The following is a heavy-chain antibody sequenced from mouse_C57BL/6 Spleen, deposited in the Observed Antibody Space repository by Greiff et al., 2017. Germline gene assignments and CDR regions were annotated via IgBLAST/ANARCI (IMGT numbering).Heavy chain of an antibody. Sequence: QVQLKQSGAELVRPGASVTLSCKASGYTFTDYEMHWVKQTPVHGLEWIGAIDPETGGTAYNQKFKGKAILTADKSSSTAYMELRSLTSEDSAVYYCTSPYDYDGYYAMDYWGQGTSVTVSS. V-gene: IGHV1-15*01. CDR2: IDPETGGT. D-gene: IGHD2-4*01. CDR3: TSPYDYDGYYAMDY. CDR1: GYTFTDYE. J-gene: IGHJ4*01.